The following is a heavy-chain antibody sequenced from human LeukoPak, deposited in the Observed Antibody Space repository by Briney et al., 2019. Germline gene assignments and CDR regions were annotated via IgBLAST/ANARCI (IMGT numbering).Heavy chain of an antibody. J-gene: IGHJ4*02. D-gene: IGHD4-23*01. CDR3: AKLDYGGNSGGMGGGFDY. V-gene: IGHV3-48*03. CDR2: ISSSGSTI. Sequence: GGSLRLSCAASGFTFSSYEMNWVRQAPGKGLEWVSYISSSGSTIYYADSVKGRFTISRDNSKNTLYLQMNSLRAEDTAVYYCAKLDYGGNSGGMGGGFDYWGQGTLVTVSS. CDR1: GFTFSSYE.